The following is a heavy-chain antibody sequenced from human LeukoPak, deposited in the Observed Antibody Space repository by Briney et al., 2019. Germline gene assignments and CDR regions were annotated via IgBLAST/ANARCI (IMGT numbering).Heavy chain of an antibody. CDR1: GFTFSTYA. CDR3: AKDPTADWLASRGDLFDF. V-gene: IGHV3-23*01. D-gene: IGHD3/OR15-3a*01. Sequence: GGSLRLSCAASGFTFSTYAMSWVRQAPGKGLEWVSAISGSGYSTYYADSVKGRFTISRDNSKNTLYLQMNSLRAEDTALYYCAKDPTADWLASRGDLFDFWGQGALVTVSS. J-gene: IGHJ4*02. CDR2: ISGSGYST.